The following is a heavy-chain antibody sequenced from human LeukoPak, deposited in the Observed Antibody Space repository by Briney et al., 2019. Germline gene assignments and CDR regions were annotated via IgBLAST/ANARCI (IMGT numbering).Heavy chain of an antibody. CDR3: AGSLWFGDSGWFDP. V-gene: IGHV3-21*01. CDR2: ISSSSSYI. CDR1: GFTFSSYS. D-gene: IGHD3-10*01. J-gene: IGHJ5*02. Sequence: PGGSERLSCAASGFTFSSYSMNWVRQAPGKGLEWVSSISSSSSYIYHADSVKGRFTISRDNAKNSLYMQMNSLRAEDTAVYYCAGSLWFGDSGWFDPWGQGTLVTVSS.